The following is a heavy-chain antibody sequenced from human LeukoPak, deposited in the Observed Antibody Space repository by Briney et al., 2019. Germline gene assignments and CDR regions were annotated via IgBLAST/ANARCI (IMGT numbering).Heavy chain of an antibody. J-gene: IGHJ4*02. D-gene: IGHD2-8*01. V-gene: IGHV3-7*01. Sequence: GGSLRLSCSASGFTFDTSWMHWVRQAPGKGLQWVANMKPDGSEKYYVDSVKGRFTISRDNAKNSSYLQMNSLRAEATAVYYCANLANPAYWGQATLVAVSS. CDR2: MKPDGSEK. CDR3: ANLANPAY. CDR1: GFTFDTSW.